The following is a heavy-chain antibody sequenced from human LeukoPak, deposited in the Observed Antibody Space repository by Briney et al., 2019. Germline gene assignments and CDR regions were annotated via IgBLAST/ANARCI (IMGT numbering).Heavy chain of an antibody. J-gene: IGHJ2*01. V-gene: IGHV4-39*01. D-gene: IGHD2-21*02. Sequence: PSETLSLTCIVSGGSISSSRFYWGWIRQPPGKGLEWIGTIHYSGSTYYNPSLKSRVTISADTSKNQFSLNLSSVTAADTGVYYCARHVSSDLRIVVVTSDWYFDFWVRGTLVTVSS. CDR3: ARHVSSDLRIVVVTSDWYFDF. CDR1: GGSISSSRFY. CDR2: IHYSGST.